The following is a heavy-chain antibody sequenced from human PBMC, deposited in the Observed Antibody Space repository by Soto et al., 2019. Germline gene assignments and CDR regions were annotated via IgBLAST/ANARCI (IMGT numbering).Heavy chain of an antibody. J-gene: IGHJ2*01. CDR3: AAAPRGSYYGWYFDL. D-gene: IGHD1-26*01. CDR1: GFTFTSSA. V-gene: IGHV1-58*02. CDR2: IVVGSGNT. Sequence: QMQLVQSGPEVKKPGTSVKVSCKASGFTFTSSAMQWVRQARGQRLEWIGWIVVGSGNTNYAQKFQERVTITRDMSTSTAYMELSSLRSEDTAVYYCAAAPRGSYYGWYFDLWGRGTLVTVSS.